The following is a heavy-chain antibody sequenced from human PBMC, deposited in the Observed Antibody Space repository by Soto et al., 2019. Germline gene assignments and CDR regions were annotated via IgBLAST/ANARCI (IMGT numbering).Heavy chain of an antibody. CDR3: ARGSTSMTTVTSANYYYYGMDV. CDR1: EGTFSSYA. V-gene: IGHV1-69*13. CDR2: IIPIFGTA. D-gene: IGHD4-17*01. J-gene: IGHJ6*02. Sequence: GASVKVSCKASEGTFSSYAISWVRQAPGQGLEWMGGIIPIFGTANYAQKFQGRVTITADESTSTAYMELSSLRSEDTAVYYCARGSTSMTTVTSANYYYYGMDVWGQGTTVTVSS.